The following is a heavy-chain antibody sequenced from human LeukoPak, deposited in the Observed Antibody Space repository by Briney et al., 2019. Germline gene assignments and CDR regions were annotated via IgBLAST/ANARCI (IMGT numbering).Heavy chain of an antibody. J-gene: IGHJ6*04. CDR3: ARDLGYCSSTSCYHNYYYYYGMDV. CDR1: GGTFSSYA. V-gene: IGHV1-69*06. Sequence: ASAKVSCKASGGTFSSYAISWVRQAPGQGLEWMGGIIPIFGTANYAQKFQGRVTITADKSTSTAYMELSSLRSEDTAVYYCARDLGYCSSTSCYHNYYYYYGMDVWGKGTTVTVSS. CDR2: IIPIFGTA. D-gene: IGHD2-2*01.